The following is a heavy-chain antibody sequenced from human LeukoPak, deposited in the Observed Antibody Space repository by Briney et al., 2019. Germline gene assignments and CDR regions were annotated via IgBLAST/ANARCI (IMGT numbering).Heavy chain of an antibody. CDR3: AKDFHYYDTRGLLDY. CDR1: GFTFSSYS. CDR2: ISSSSSYI. J-gene: IGHJ4*02. Sequence: GGSVRLSCAASGFTFSSYSMTWVRQAPGKGLEWVSSISSSSSYIYYADSVKGRFTISRDNAKNSLYLQMNSLRAEDTALYYCAKDFHYYDTRGLLDYWGQGTLATVSS. V-gene: IGHV3-21*04. D-gene: IGHD3-22*01.